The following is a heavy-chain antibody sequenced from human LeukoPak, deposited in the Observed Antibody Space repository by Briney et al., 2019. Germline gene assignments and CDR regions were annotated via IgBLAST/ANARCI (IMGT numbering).Heavy chain of an antibody. J-gene: IGHJ4*02. CDR1: GFTFSNAW. CDR2: IKRKTDGGTT. Sequence: GGSLRLSCAASGFTFSNAWMSWVRQAPGKGLEWVGRIKRKTDGGTTDYAAPVKGIFTISRDDSKNTLYLQMTSLKTEDTAVYYCTTRLDGSGNYSTIYWGQGTLVTVSS. CDR3: TTRLDGSGNYSTIY. V-gene: IGHV3-15*01. D-gene: IGHD3-10*01.